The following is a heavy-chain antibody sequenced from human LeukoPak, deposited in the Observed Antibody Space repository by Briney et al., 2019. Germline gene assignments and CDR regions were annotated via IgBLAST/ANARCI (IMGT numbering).Heavy chain of an antibody. CDR2: ISSSGSST. D-gene: IGHD6-19*01. V-gene: IGHV3-48*03. Sequence: GGSLRLSCATSGFTFSNYEMSWVRQTPGKGLEWVSYISSSGSSTYYADSVKGRFTISRDNAKSSLCLQMDSLRAEDTAVYYCARARNIYSSDWYRPFDYWGQGTLVTVSS. J-gene: IGHJ4*02. CDR3: ARARNIYSSDWYRPFDY. CDR1: GFTFSNYE.